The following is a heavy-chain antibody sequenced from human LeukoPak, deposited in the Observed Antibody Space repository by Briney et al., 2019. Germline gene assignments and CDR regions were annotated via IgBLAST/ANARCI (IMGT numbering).Heavy chain of an antibody. CDR1: GFTFSSYW. J-gene: IGHJ4*02. CDR3: TRADTVVVVPDF. D-gene: IGHD2-15*01. CDR2: VNSDGSST. Sequence: GESLRLSCAASGFTFSSYWMHWVRQAPGKGPVWVSRVNSDGSSTNYADSVKGRFTISRDNARNTLYLQMNSLRAEDTALYYCTRADTVVVVPDFWGQGTLVTVSS. V-gene: IGHV3-74*01.